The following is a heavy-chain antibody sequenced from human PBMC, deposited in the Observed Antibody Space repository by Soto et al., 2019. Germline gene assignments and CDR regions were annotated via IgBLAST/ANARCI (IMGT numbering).Heavy chain of an antibody. V-gene: IGHV3-23*01. J-gene: IGHJ4*02. CDR3: AKDTPVVMFLFNS. CDR1: GFTFFTDT. Sequence: GGSLSLSCTASGFTFFTDTMNWVRQAPGKGLEWVSSITDTGVSTYYADSVKGRFTISRDNSKNTLYLQMNSLRTDDSAVYYCAKDTPVVMFLFNSWGRGTLVTVSS. CDR2: ITDTGVST. D-gene: IGHD2-15*01.